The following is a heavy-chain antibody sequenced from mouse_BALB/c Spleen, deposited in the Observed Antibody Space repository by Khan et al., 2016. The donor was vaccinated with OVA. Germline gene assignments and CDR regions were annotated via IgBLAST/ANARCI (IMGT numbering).Heavy chain of an antibody. Sequence: EVKLVESGGDLVKPGGSLKLSCAASGFTFSSYSMSWVRQTPDKRLEWVTTISSAGDYTYSPDSVKGRFTISSDNAKNTLYLQMSSLKSEDTAMYYCASHLTGSCAYWGQGTLVTVSA. D-gene: IGHD4-1*01. CDR3: ASHLTGSCAY. CDR1: GFTFSSYS. V-gene: IGHV5-6*02. CDR2: ISSAGDYT. J-gene: IGHJ3*01.